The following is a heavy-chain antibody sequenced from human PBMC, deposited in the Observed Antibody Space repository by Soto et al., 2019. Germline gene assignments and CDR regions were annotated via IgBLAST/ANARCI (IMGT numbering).Heavy chain of an antibody. V-gene: IGHV2-5*02. D-gene: IGHD3-3*01. J-gene: IGHJ4*02. CDR3: AHRVLRTVFGLVTTTAIYFDF. CDR1: GFSLTTSGVG. Sequence: QITLNESGPTPVKPRQTLTLTCTFSGFSLTTSGVGVGWIRQSPGKAPEWLALIYWDDDNRYSPSLKSRLTTTKDTPKNQVVLTMADLDPADTATYYCAHRVLRTVFGLVTTTAIYFDFWGQGTPVAVSS. CDR2: IYWDDDN.